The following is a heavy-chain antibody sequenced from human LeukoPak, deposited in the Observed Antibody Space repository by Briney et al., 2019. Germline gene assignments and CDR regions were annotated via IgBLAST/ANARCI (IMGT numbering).Heavy chain of an antibody. CDR1: DFTFSSYA. Sequence: GGSLRLSCAASDFTFSSYAMSWVRQAPGKGLEWDSAITGAGGSTYYADSVKGRFTISRDNSKNTLYLQMNSLRAEDTAVYFCAKGDHGGNIYWYFDLWGRGTLVTVAS. CDR2: ITGAGGST. J-gene: IGHJ2*01. D-gene: IGHD4/OR15-4a*01. CDR3: AKGDHGGNIYWYFDL. V-gene: IGHV3-23*01.